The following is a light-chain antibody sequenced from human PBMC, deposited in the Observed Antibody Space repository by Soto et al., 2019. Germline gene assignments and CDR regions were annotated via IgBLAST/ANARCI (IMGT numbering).Light chain of an antibody. CDR3: QQRET. Sequence: DIQMTQSPSTLSASVGDRVTITCRASQSISRSLAWYQQKSGKAPKLLIYDASSLESGVPSRFSGSGFGTEFTLTISGLQPDDFATYYCQQRETFGPGTKVDIK. J-gene: IGKJ3*01. CDR2: DAS. V-gene: IGKV1-5*01. CDR1: QSISRS.